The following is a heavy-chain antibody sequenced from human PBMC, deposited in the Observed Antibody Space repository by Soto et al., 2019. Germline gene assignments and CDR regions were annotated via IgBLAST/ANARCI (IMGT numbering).Heavy chain of an antibody. CDR2: IYYSGST. CDR3: ARESYYGSGATVVAY. Sequence: SETLSLTCTVSGGSISSYYWSWIRQPPGKGLEWIGYIYYSGSTNYNPSLNSRVTMSVDTSKNQFSLKVNSVTAADTAVYYCARESYYGSGATVVAYWGQGTLVTVSS. D-gene: IGHD3-10*01. V-gene: IGHV4-59*01. CDR1: GGSISSYY. J-gene: IGHJ4*02.